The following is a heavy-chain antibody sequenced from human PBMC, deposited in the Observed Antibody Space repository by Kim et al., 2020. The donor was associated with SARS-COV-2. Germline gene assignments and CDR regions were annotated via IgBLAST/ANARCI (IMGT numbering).Heavy chain of an antibody. V-gene: IGHV3-23*01. CDR3: AKGGSGSFYYGMDV. CDR1: GFTFRSYA. J-gene: IGHJ6*02. D-gene: IGHD3-10*01. CDR2: ISGGGGST. Sequence: GGSLRLSCAASGFTFRSYAMSWVRQAPGKGLEWVSGISGGGGSTYYADSVKGRFTISRDNSKNTLYLQMNSLRAEDTAVYYCAKGGSGSFYYGMDVWGQGTTVTVSS.